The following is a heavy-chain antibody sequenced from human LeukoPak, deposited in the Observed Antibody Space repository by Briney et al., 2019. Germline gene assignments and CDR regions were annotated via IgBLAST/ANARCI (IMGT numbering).Heavy chain of an antibody. CDR1: GFTFSSYA. D-gene: IGHD4-23*01. J-gene: IGHJ4*02. CDR3: AKDVGGHWAYYFDY. CDR2: ISGSGGST. Sequence: GGSLRLSCAASGFTFSSYAMSWVRQAPGKGLEWVSAISGSGGSTYYADSVKGRFTISRDNSKNTLYLQLNSLRAEDTAVYYCAKDVGGHWAYYFDYWGQGTLVTVSS. V-gene: IGHV3-23*01.